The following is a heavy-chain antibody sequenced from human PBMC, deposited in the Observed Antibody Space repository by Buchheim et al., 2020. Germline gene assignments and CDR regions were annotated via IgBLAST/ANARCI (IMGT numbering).Heavy chain of an antibody. CDR2: IWYDGSNK. D-gene: IGHD5-18*01. CDR3: AGNGYSYGKYYFDY. J-gene: IGHJ4*02. Sequence: QVQLVESGGGVVQPGRSLRLSCAASGFTFSSYGMHWVRQAPGKGLEWVAVIWYDGSNKYYADSVKGRFTISRDNSKNTLYLQMNSLRAEDTAVYYCAGNGYSYGKYYFDYWGQGTL. V-gene: IGHV3-33*01. CDR1: GFTFSSYG.